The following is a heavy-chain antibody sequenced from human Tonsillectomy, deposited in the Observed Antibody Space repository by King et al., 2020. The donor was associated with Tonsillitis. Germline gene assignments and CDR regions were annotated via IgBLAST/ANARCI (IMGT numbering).Heavy chain of an antibody. CDR3: AREDSYDILTGYMKNNWFDP. V-gene: IGHV1-46*01. Sequence: QLVQSGAEVKKPGASEKVSCKASGYTFTRYYVHWVRQAPGHGLEWMGIINPSGGPTTYAQRVQGRVTMTRDTSTSTVYMELSSLRSEDTAVYYCAREDSYDILTGYMKNNWFDPWGQGTQVTVSS. CDR1: GYTFTRYY. CDR2: INPSGGPT. D-gene: IGHD3-9*01. J-gene: IGHJ5*02.